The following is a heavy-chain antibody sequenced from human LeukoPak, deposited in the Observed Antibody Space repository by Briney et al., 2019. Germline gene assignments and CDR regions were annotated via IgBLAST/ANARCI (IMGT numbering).Heavy chain of an antibody. J-gene: IGHJ3*02. CDR1: GGSISSYY. V-gene: IGHV4-59*12. CDR3: AKSNGYGLIDI. D-gene: IGHD3-22*01. Sequence: PSETLSLTCTVSGGSISSYYWSLIRQPPGKGLEWIGYIHYSGSTNYSPSLKSRVTISLDTSRNQFSLKLNSVTAADTAVYYCAKSNGYGLIDIWGQGTMVTVSS. CDR2: IHYSGST.